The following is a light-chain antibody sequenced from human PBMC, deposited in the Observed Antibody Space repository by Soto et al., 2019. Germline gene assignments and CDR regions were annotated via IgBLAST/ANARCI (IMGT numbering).Light chain of an antibody. V-gene: IGKV1-9*01. Sequence: DIQLTQSPSFLSASVGDRVTITCRASQGISRSVAWYQHKPGRAPNLVIYGASTLQVGVPARFSGSGSGTEFTLTVSSLQPEDFATYYCQQLSSYPYTFGQGTKLGIK. CDR3: QQLSSYPYT. J-gene: IGKJ2*01. CDR1: QGISRS. CDR2: GAS.